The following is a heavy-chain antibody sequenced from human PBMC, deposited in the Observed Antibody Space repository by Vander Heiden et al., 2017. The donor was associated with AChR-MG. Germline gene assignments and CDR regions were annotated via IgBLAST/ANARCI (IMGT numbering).Heavy chain of an antibody. V-gene: IGHV4-61*02. CDR2: IYTSGST. CDR3: TRGNYYDSSGYYAD. D-gene: IGHD3-22*01. CDR1: GGSIRSGSYY. J-gene: IGHJ4*02. Sequence: QVQLQESGPGLVKPSQTLSLTCTVSGGSIRSGSYYWSWIRQPAGKGLEWIGRIYTSGSTNYNPSLKSRVTISVDTSKNQFSLKLSSVTAADTAVYYCTRGNYYDSSGYYADWGQGTLVTVSS.